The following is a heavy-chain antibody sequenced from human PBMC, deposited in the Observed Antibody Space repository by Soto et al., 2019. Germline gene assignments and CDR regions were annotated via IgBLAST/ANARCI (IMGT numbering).Heavy chain of an antibody. Sequence: QVQLQESGPGLVKPSETLSLTCTVSGGSISSYYWSWIRQPPGKGLEWIGYIYYSGSTNYNPSPRXRXTXXVATSKNQFSLKLSSVAAADTAVYYCAREGSGFDYWGQGTLVTVSS. CDR3: AREGSGFDY. CDR1: GGSISSYY. CDR2: IYYSGST. V-gene: IGHV4-59*01. D-gene: IGHD6-19*01. J-gene: IGHJ4*02.